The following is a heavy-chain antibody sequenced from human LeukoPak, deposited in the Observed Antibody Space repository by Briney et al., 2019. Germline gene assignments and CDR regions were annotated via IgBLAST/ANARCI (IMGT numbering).Heavy chain of an antibody. D-gene: IGHD3-22*01. V-gene: IGHV4-34*01. CDR1: GGSFSGYY. J-gene: IGHJ1*01. Sequence: SETLSLTCAVYGGSFSGYYWSWIRQPAGRGREWIGEINHSGSTNYNPSLKSRVTISVDTSKNQFSLKLSSVTAADTAVYYCAREAYYYDSSGSKDFQHWGQGTLVTVSS. CDR3: AREAYYYDSSGSKDFQH. CDR2: INHSGST.